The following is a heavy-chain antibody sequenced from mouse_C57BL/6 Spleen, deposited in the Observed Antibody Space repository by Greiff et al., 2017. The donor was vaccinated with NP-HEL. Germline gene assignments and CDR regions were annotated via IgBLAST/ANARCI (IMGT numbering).Heavy chain of an antibody. Sequence: QVQLQQSGAELARPGASVKLSCKASGYTFTSYGISWVKQRTGQGLEWIGEIYPRSGNTYYNEKFKGKATLTADKSSSTAYMELRSLTSVDSAVYSFAIGDDDYGADYYAMDYWGQGTSVTVSS. CDR2: IYPRSGNT. CDR1: GYTFTSYG. CDR3: AIGDDDYGADYYAMDY. D-gene: IGHD2-4*01. V-gene: IGHV1-81*01. J-gene: IGHJ4*01.